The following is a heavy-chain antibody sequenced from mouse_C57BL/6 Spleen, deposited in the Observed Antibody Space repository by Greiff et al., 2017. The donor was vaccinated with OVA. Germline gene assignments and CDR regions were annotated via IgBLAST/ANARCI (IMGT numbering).Heavy chain of an antibody. CDR1: GYTFTEYT. Sequence: VKVVESGAELVKPGASVKLSCKASGYTFTEYTIHWVKQRSGQGLEWIGWFYPGSGSIKYNEKFKDKATLTADKSSSTVYMELSRLTSEDSAVYFCARHEEGTTVVRYFDYWGQGTTLTVSS. CDR3: ARHEEGTTVVRYFDY. J-gene: IGHJ2*01. D-gene: IGHD1-1*01. V-gene: IGHV1-62-2*01. CDR2: FYPGSGSI.